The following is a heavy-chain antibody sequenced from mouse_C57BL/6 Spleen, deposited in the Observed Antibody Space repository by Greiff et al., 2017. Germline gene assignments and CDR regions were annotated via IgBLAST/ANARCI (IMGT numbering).Heavy chain of an antibody. CDR3: ARGDSTVVKAWFAY. V-gene: IGHV1-64*01. CDR2: IHPNSGST. CDR1: GYTFTSYW. D-gene: IGHD2-1*01. Sequence: QVQLQQPGAELVKPGASVKLSCKASGYTFTSYWMHWVKQRPGQGLEWIGMIHPNSGSTNYNEKFKSKATLTVDKSSSTAYMQLSSLTSEDSAVYYCARGDSTVVKAWFAYWGQGTLVTVSA. J-gene: IGHJ3*01.